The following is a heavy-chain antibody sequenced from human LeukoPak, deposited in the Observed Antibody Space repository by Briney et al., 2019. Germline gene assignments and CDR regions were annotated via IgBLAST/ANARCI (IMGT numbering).Heavy chain of an antibody. V-gene: IGHV3-33*08. CDR3: ARGAPIYCSGGSCYHPYYYYGMDV. CDR1: GFTFSSYS. CDR2: IWYDGSNK. D-gene: IGHD2-15*01. J-gene: IGHJ6*02. Sequence: PGGSLRLSCAASGFTFSSYSMHWVRQAPGKGLEWVAVIWYDGSNKYYADSVKGRFTISRDNSKNTLYLQMNSLRAEDTAVYYCARGAPIYCSGGSCYHPYYYYGMDVWGQGTTVTVSS.